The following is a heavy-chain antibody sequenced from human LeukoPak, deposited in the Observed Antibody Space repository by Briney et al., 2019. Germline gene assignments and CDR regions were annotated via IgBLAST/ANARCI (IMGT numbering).Heavy chain of an antibody. J-gene: IGHJ4*02. V-gene: IGHV3-53*01. CDR1: GFTVSSNY. Sequence: PGGSLRLSCAASGFTVSSNYMSWVRQAPGKGLEWVSVIYSGGSTYYADSVKGRFTISRDNSKNTLYLQMNSLRAEDTAVYYCARCGQYYDFWSGYSGDYCFDYWGQGTLVTVSS. CDR2: IYSGGST. D-gene: IGHD3-3*01. CDR3: ARCGQYYDFWSGYSGDYCFDY.